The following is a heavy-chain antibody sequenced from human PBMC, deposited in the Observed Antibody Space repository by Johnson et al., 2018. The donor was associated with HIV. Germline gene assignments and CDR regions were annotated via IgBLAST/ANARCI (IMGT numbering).Heavy chain of an antibody. CDR3: ARNPLFSAFDI. V-gene: IGHV3-13*01. CDR2: IGTAGDT. Sequence: VQLVESGGGLVQPGGSLRLSCAASGFTFSSYDMYWVRQATGKGLEWVSAIGTAGDTYYPGSVKGRFTISRENAKNSLYLQMNSLRAEDTAVYYCARNPLFSAFDIWGQGTMVTVSS. D-gene: IGHD3-10*02. J-gene: IGHJ3*02. CDR1: GFTFSSYD.